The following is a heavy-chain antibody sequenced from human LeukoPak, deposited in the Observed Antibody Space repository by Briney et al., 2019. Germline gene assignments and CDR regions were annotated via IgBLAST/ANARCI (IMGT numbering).Heavy chain of an antibody. Sequence: SETLSLTCTVSGGSISSGSYYWSWIRQPAGKGLEWIGYIYYSGSTNYNPSLKSRVTISVDTSKNQFSLKLSSVTAADTAVYYCARSSRTVTTSYYYYGMDVWGQGTTVTVSS. CDR3: ARSSRTVTTSYYYYGMDV. J-gene: IGHJ6*02. V-gene: IGHV4-61*10. D-gene: IGHD4-17*01. CDR2: IYYSGST. CDR1: GGSISSGSYY.